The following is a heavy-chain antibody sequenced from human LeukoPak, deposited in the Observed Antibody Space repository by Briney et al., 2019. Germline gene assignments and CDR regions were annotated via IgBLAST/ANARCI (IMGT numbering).Heavy chain of an antibody. CDR2: INHSGST. J-gene: IGHJ4*02. Sequence: SETLSLTCAVYGGSFSENYWTWIRQPPGKGLEWIGEINHSGSTNYNPSVKSRVTISVDTSKNQFSLQLRSLTAADTAVYYCARPKYSSSWYFDSWGQGTLVTVSS. CDR1: GGSFSENY. V-gene: IGHV4-34*01. D-gene: IGHD6-13*01. CDR3: ARPKYSSSWYFDS.